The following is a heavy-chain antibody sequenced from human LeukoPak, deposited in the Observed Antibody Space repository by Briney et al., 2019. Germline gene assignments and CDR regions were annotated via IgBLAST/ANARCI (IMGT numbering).Heavy chain of an antibody. V-gene: IGHV4-59*01. D-gene: IGHD5-18*01. CDR3: ARCYSYGDAFDI. CDR1: GGSISSYY. Sequence: PSETLSLTCTVSGGSISSYYWSWIRQPPGKGLEWIGYIYYSGSTNYNPSLKSRVTISVDTSKNQFSLKLSSVTAADTAVYYCARCYSYGDAFDIWGQGTMVTVSS. CDR2: IYYSGST. J-gene: IGHJ3*02.